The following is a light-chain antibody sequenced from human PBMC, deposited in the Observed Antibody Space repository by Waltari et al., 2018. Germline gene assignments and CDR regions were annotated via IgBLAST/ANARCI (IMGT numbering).Light chain of an antibody. J-gene: IGLJ1*01. Sequence: QSALTQPASVSGSPGQSITISCTGTRRDVGGYNYLSWYQQHPGKAPKVVIFDVSYRPSGVSNRFSASKSGNTASLTISGLQAEDEADYYCTSYTSSHGLVFGTGTKVTVL. CDR2: DVS. CDR3: TSYTSSHGLV. V-gene: IGLV2-14*03. CDR1: RRDVGGYNY.